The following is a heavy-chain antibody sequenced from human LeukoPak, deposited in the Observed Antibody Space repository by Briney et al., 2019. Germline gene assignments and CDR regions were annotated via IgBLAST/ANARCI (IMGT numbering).Heavy chain of an antibody. CDR1: GYTLTSPY. CDR3: ASESGYDFGYSYVYFYYMDV. J-gene: IGHJ6*03. D-gene: IGHD5-18*01. V-gene: IGHV1-46*01. Sequence: ASVKVSSKASGYTLTSPYMHWVRQAPGQGLEWMGIINPSGGSTGYTQKFQGRVTMTRDTSTNTVYMELSILTCEDTGVYYCASESGYDFGYSYVYFYYMDVWGKGTTVTVSS. CDR2: INPSGGST.